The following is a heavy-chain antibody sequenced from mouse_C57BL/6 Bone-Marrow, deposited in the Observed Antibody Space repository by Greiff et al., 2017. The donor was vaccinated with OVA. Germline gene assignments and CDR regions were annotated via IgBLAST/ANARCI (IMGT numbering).Heavy chain of an antibody. CDR2: IYPGSGST. CDR3: ASPVYCDSSPLDY. J-gene: IGHJ2*01. D-gene: IGHD1-1*01. Sequence: QVQLQQSGAELVKPGASVKLSCKASGYTFTGYWIGWVKQRPGHGLEWIGEIYPGSGSTNYNEKFKGKATLTADTSSSTAYMDLRSLTSEDSAVYFCASPVYCDSSPLDYWGQGTTLTVSS. CDR1: GYTFTGYW. V-gene: IGHV1-55*01.